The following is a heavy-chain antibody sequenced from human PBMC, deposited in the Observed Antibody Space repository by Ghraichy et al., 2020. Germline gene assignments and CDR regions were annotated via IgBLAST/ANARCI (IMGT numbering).Heavy chain of an antibody. CDR2: IYSGGST. V-gene: IGHV3-53*01. Sequence: GGSLRLSCAASGFTVSSNYMSWVRQAPGKGLEWVSVIYSGGSTYYADSVKGRFTISRDNSKNTLYLQMNSLRAEDTAVYYCAAGLRFLEWLLSSSLTYYYYGMDVWGQGTTVTVSS. CDR3: AAGLRFLEWLLSSSLTYYYYGMDV. J-gene: IGHJ6*02. D-gene: IGHD3-3*01. CDR1: GFTVSSNY.